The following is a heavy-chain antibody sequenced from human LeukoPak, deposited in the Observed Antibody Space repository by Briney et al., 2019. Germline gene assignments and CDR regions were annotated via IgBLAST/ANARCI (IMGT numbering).Heavy chain of an antibody. CDR2: IKEDGGET. Sequence: GGSLRLSCAASGVTFSGSWMSWVRQAPGKGLEWVANIKEDGGETYYVDSVKGRFTISRDNARNSLYLQMNSLRAEDTAVYYCARGRFNYDSSGYSSFYYWGQGTLVTVSS. CDR1: GVTFSGSW. J-gene: IGHJ4*02. V-gene: IGHV3-7*01. CDR3: ARGRFNYDSSGYSSFYY. D-gene: IGHD3-22*01.